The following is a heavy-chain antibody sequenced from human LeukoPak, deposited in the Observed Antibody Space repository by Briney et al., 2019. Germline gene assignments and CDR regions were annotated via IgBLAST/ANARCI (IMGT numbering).Heavy chain of an antibody. D-gene: IGHD2-2*01. J-gene: IGHJ4*02. CDR2: INPSGGST. Sequence: ASVKVSCKASGYTFTSYYMHWVRQAPGQGLEWMGIINPSGGSTSYAQKFQGRVTMTRDTSTSTVYMELSSLRSEDTAVYYCASGVGYCSSTSCPRLPETFDYWGQGTLVTVSS. CDR1: GYTFTSYY. CDR3: ASGVGYCSSTSCPRLPETFDY. V-gene: IGHV1-46*01.